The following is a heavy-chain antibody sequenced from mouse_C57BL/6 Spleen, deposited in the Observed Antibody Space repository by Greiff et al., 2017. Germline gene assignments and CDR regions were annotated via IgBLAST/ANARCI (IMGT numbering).Heavy chain of an antibody. Sequence: QVQLQQPGAELVKPGASVKLSCKASGYTFTSYWMHWVKQRPGRGLEWIGRIDPNSGGTKYNEKFKSKATLTVDKPSSTAYMLLSSLTSEDYAVYFCARSLYYGSSYRWYFDVWGTGTTVTVSS. D-gene: IGHD1-1*01. CDR1: GYTFTSYW. CDR3: ARSLYYGSSYRWYFDV. V-gene: IGHV1-62-3*01. CDR2: IDPNSGGT. J-gene: IGHJ1*03.